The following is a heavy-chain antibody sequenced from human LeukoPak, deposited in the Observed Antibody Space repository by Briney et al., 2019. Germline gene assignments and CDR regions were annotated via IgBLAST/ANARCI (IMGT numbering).Heavy chain of an antibody. D-gene: IGHD3-10*01. J-gene: IGHJ5*02. CDR3: VRGISGNVVPGVSWALFYP. CDR2: THKDGSEN. V-gene: IGHV3-7*03. CDR1: GFPFISYW. Sequence: GSLRLSCAASGFPFISYWMTWVRQAPGKGLEWVANTHKDGSENYYSDSVKGRFTISRDNTKNSLYLQMNSLRAEDTAVYYCVRGISGNVVPGVSWALFYPWGQGTLVTASS.